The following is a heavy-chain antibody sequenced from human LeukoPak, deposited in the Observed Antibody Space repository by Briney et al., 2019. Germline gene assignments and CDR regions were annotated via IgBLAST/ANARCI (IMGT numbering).Heavy chain of an antibody. Sequence: QSGGSLRLSCAASGFTFSSYAMSWVRQPPGKGLEWVSAISGSGGSTYYADSVKGRFTISRDNSKNTLYLQMNSLRAEDTAVYYCAKDLLSISPRGYMDVWGKGTTVTVSS. J-gene: IGHJ6*03. CDR1: GFTFSSYA. V-gene: IGHV3-23*01. CDR2: ISGSGGST. CDR3: AKDLLSISPRGYMDV. D-gene: IGHD2/OR15-2a*01.